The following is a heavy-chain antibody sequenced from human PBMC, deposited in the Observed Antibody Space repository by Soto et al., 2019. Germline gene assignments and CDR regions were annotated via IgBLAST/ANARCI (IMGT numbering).Heavy chain of an antibody. CDR2: IRSKPKSYAT. J-gene: IGHJ4*02. V-gene: IGHV3-73*01. Sequence: EVQLVESGGGLVQPGGSLKLSCAASGFSFSDSAVHWVRQASGKGLEWVGRIRSKPKSYATEYGASVKGRFTISRDDFKKMAYLQNSSLRMEDTAVYYGVGDRTTCNYWSQGTLVTVSS. CDR3: VGDRTTCNY. D-gene: IGHD2-21*02. CDR1: GFSFSDSA.